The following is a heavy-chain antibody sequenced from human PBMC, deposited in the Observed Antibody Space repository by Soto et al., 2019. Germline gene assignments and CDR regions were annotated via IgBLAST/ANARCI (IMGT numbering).Heavy chain of an antibody. Sequence: SETLSLTCTVSGGSISSYYWSWIRQPPGKGLEWIGYIYYSGSTNYNPSLKSRVTISVDTSKSQFSLKLSSVTAADTAVYYCARDSVVQYYYYFGMDVWGQGTTVTVSS. V-gene: IGHV4-59*01. CDR3: ARDSVVQYYYYFGMDV. CDR2: IYYSGST. D-gene: IGHD2-15*01. CDR1: GGSISSYY. J-gene: IGHJ6*02.